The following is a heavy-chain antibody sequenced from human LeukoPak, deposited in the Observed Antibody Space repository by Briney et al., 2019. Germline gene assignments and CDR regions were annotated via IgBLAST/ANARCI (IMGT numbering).Heavy chain of an antibody. J-gene: IGHJ4*02. Sequence: SETLSLTCTVSGGSISSYYWSWIRQPPGKGLEWIGYIYYNGSTNYSPSLKSRVTISVDTSKNQFSLKLSSVTAADTAVYYCARTRDTAMEFDYWGQGALVTVSS. CDR1: GGSISSYY. CDR3: ARTRDTAMEFDY. V-gene: IGHV4-59*01. D-gene: IGHD5-18*01. CDR2: IYYNGST.